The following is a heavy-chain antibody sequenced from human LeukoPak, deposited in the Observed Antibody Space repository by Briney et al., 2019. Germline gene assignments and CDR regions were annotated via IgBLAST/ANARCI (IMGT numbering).Heavy chain of an antibody. D-gene: IGHD3-3*01. V-gene: IGHV3-7*01. CDR2: INQDGSGK. CDR3: ARVIRFLEWSTLNYMDV. J-gene: IGHJ6*03. CDR1: GFTFNNYW. Sequence: GGSLRLSCAASGFTFNNYWLTWVRQAQGKGLEWVANINQDGSGKEYVDSVKGRFTISRDNAKNSLYLQMNSLRAEDTAVYYCARVIRFLEWSTLNYMDVWGKGTTVTVSS.